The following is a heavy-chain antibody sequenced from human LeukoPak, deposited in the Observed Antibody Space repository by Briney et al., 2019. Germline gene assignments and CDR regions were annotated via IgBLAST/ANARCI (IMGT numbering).Heavy chain of an antibody. CDR3: ARAAYVDIVATIYYFDY. V-gene: IGHV4-34*01. D-gene: IGHD5-12*01. CDR2: INHSGST. J-gene: IGHJ4*02. CDR1: GGSFSGYY. Sequence: SETLSLTCAVYGGSFSGYYWSWIRQPPEKGLEWIGEINHSGSTNYNPSLKSRVTISVDTSKNQFSLKLSSVTAADTAVYYCARAAYVDIVATIYYFDYWGQGTLVTVSS.